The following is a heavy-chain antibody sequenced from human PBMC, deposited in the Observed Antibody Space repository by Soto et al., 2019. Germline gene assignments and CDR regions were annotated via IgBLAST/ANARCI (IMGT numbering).Heavy chain of an antibody. V-gene: IGHV3-30*03. D-gene: IGHD2-15*01. CDR2: ISYDGSNK. CDR1: GFTFSSYG. CDR3: ARGGSWGPDF. J-gene: IGHJ4*02. Sequence: LRLSCAASGFTFSSYGMHWVRQAPGKGLEWVAVISYDGSNKYYADSVKGRFTISRDNSKNTLYLQMNSLRAEDTAVYYCARGGSWGPDFWGQGTLVTGSS.